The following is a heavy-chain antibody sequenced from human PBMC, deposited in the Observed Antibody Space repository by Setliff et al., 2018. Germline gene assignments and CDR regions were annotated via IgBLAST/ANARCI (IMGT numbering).Heavy chain of an antibody. V-gene: IGHV4-59*01. Sequence: PSETLSLTCTVSGGSISDYYWSWIRQAPGKGLEWIGYIYYGGNTHYNPSLESRVSISVDTSKRQFSLELNSVTAADTAVYYCARGHTKNYYGGDFFDFWGQGSLVTVSS. CDR2: IYYGGNT. CDR1: GGSISDYY. D-gene: IGHD1-26*01. CDR3: ARGHTKNYYGGDFFDF. J-gene: IGHJ4*02.